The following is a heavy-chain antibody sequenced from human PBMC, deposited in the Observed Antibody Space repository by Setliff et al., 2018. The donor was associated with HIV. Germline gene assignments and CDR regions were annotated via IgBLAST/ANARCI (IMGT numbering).Heavy chain of an antibody. Sequence: SETLSLTCTVSGGSISSRSYYWSWLRQPAGKGLEWIGRIYSNGNTDYNPSLKSRVTISVDTSKNQFSLKLTSVTATDTAVYYCARDRRDDYYLTAYFDSLGQGTLVTVS. V-gene: IGHV4-61*02. CDR2: IYSNGNT. CDR3: ARDRRDDYYLTAYFDS. J-gene: IGHJ4*02. D-gene: IGHD1-26*01. CDR1: GGSISSRSYY.